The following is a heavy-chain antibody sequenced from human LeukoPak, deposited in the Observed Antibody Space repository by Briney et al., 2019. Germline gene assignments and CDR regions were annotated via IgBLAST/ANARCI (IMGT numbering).Heavy chain of an antibody. J-gene: IGHJ4*02. CDR2: IDPSDSYT. V-gene: IGHV5-10-1*01. D-gene: IGHD3-22*01. CDR1: GYRFTSYW. CDR3: ARSLFSSAYYFDS. Sequence: GESLMISCKGSGYRFTSYWIDWVRQMPGKGLEWMGRIDPSDSYTNYNPSFQGHVTISADRSISTAYLQWSSLKASDTAMYFCARSLFSSAYYFDSWGQGTLVTVSS.